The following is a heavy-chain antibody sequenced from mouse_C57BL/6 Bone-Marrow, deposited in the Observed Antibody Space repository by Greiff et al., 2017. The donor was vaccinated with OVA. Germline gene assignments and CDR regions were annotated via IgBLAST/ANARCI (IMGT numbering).Heavy chain of an antibody. J-gene: IGHJ3*01. D-gene: IGHD3-3*01. V-gene: IGHV1-7*01. Sequence: VKVVESGAELAQPGASVKLSCTASGYTFTSYWMHWVKQRPGQGLEWIGYINPSSGYTKYNQKFKDKATLTADKSSSTTYMQLSSLTYEDSAGYYCARGGTAYWCQGTRVTVSA. CDR2: INPSSGYT. CDR3: ARGGTAY. CDR1: GYTFTSYW.